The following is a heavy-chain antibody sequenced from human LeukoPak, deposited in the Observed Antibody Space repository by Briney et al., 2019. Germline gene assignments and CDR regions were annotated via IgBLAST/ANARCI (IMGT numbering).Heavy chain of an antibody. CDR3: AREYCSSTSCYVSPFDY. V-gene: IGHV1-2*02. CDR1: GYSFTDYY. CDR2: VNPNSGGT. D-gene: IGHD2-2*01. J-gene: IGHJ4*02. Sequence: ASVKVSCKASGYSFTDYYMHWVRQAPGQGLEWMGWVNPNSGGTNYAQKFQGRVTMTRDTSISTAYMELSRLRSDDTAVYYCAREYCSSTSCYVSPFDYWGQGTLVTVSS.